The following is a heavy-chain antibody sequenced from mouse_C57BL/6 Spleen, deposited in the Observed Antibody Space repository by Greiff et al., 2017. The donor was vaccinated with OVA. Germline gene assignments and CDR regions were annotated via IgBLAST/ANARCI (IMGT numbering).Heavy chain of an antibody. CDR1: GFTFSDYG. J-gene: IGHJ2*01. D-gene: IGHD2-1*01. CDR2: ISSGSSTI. V-gene: IGHV5-17*01. CDR3: ARPYGNYDGYFDY. Sequence: EVQRVESGGGLVKPGGSLKLSCAASGFTFSDYGMHWVRQAPEKGLEWVAYISSGSSTIYYADTVKGRFTISRDNAKNTLFLQMTSLRSEDTAMYYCARPYGNYDGYFDYWGQGTTLTVSS.